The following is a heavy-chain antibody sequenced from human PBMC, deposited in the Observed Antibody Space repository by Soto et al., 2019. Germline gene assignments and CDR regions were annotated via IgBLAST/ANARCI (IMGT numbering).Heavy chain of an antibody. CDR1: GFTFSSYA. CDR2: ISYDGSNK. D-gene: IGHD2-8*01. Sequence: QVQLVESGGGVVQPGRSLRLSCAASGFTFSSYAMYWVRQAPGKGLEWVAVISYDGSNKYYADSVKGRFIISRDNSKNTLYLQMNSLRAEDTAVYYCARQGPEWYPKSREAFDIWGQGTMVTVSS. V-gene: IGHV3-30-3*01. J-gene: IGHJ3*02. CDR3: ARQGPEWYPKSREAFDI.